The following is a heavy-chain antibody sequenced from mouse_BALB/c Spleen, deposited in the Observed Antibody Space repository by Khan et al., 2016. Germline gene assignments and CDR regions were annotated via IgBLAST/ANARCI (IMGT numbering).Heavy chain of an antibody. Sequence: QAQLQQSGAELVRPGTSVKVSCKASGYAFTNYLIEWVKQRPGQGLEWIGVINPGSGGTNYKEKFKGKATLTADKSSSTAYMQLSSLTSDDSAVYFCARGYDWYFDVWGAGTTVTVSS. D-gene: IGHD2-14*01. CDR1: GYAFTNYL. CDR3: ARGYDWYFDV. J-gene: IGHJ1*01. CDR2: INPGSGGT. V-gene: IGHV1-54*01.